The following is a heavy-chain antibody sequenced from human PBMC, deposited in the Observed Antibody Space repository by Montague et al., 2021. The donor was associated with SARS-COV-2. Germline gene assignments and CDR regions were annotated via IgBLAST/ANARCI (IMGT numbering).Heavy chain of an antibody. CDR3: ARRMVTYYWYFDL. CDR1: NASFDNYY. CDR2: IHYSGRT. J-gene: IGHJ2*01. D-gene: IGHD2-15*01. V-gene: IGHV4-59*01. Sequence: SETLSLTCTVSNASFDNYYWSWVRQSPGKGLEYIVYIHYSGRTNYNPSLRSRVTISIDTSKNQFSLKLMSVTAAETAIYFCARRMVTYYWYFDLWGRGTLVTVSS.